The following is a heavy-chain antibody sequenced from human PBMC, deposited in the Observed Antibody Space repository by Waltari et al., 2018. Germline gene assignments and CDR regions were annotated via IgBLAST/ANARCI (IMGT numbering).Heavy chain of an antibody. Sequence: EVLLMESGGGLLQRGGSLRLSCAASGFAVSSSSMTWVRQAPGRGLWWVSGIHAGGNTYYADSVQRRFTISRDNSKNTLYLQMNSLRAEDTAVYYCAKDRSYGHSLANWGQGTLVTVSS. J-gene: IGHJ4*02. V-gene: IGHV3-53*01. CDR3: AKDRSYGHSLAN. D-gene: IGHD4-17*01. CDR2: IHAGGNT. CDR1: GFAVSSSS.